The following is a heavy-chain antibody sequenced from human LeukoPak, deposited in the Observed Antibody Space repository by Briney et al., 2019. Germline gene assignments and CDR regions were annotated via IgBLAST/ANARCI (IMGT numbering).Heavy chain of an antibody. CDR2: IKSKSDGGTT. V-gene: IGHV3-15*01. J-gene: IGHJ4*02. CDR1: GFAFRNAW. Sequence: PGGSLRLSCVVSGFAFRNAWMSWVRQAPGKGLEWVGRIKSKSDGGTTDYAAPVKGRFTMSRDDLKNMLYLQMNSLTTEDTAVYYCTTDLQTTVTTADYWGQGTLVTVSS. CDR3: TTDLQTTVTTADY. D-gene: IGHD4-11*01.